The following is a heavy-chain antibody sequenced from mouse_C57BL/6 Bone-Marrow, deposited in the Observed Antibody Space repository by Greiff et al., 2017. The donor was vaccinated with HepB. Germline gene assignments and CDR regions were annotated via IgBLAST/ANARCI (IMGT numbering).Heavy chain of an antibody. CDR1: GYTFTSYG. CDR2: IYPRSGNT. Sequence: QVQLQQSGAELARPGASVKLSCKASGYTFTSYGISWVKQRTGQGLEWIGEIYPRSGNTYYNEKFKGKATLTADKSSSTAYMELRSLTSEDSAVYFCARGGVREFAYWGQGTLVTVSA. D-gene: IGHD2-14*01. V-gene: IGHV1-81*01. CDR3: ARGGVREFAY. J-gene: IGHJ3*01.